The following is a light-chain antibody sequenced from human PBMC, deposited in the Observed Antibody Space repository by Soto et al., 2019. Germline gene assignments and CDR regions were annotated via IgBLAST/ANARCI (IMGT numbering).Light chain of an antibody. CDR1: QSISSN. V-gene: IGKV3-15*01. J-gene: IGKJ5*01. Sequence: EIVMTQSPATLSVSPGERVTLSCRASQSISSNLAWYQQKPGQAPRRLIYGASTRATGIPARFSGSGSGTEFTLTISSLQSEDFAIYYCQEYSNWPPITFGQGTRLEIK. CDR3: QEYSNWPPIT. CDR2: GAS.